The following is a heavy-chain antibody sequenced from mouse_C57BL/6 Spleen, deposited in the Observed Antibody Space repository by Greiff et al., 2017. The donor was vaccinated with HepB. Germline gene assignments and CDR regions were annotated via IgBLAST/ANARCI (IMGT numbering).Heavy chain of an antibody. J-gene: IGHJ4*01. Sequence: EVQGVESGGGLVKPGGSLKLSCAASGFTFSSYAMSWVRQTPEKRLEWVATISDGGSYTYYPDNVKGRFTISRDNAKNNLYLQMSHLKSEDTAMYYCARDDYDYDVGAMDYWGQGTSVTVSS. CDR2: ISDGGSYT. D-gene: IGHD2-4*01. CDR3: ARDDYDYDVGAMDY. CDR1: GFTFSSYA. V-gene: IGHV5-4*01.